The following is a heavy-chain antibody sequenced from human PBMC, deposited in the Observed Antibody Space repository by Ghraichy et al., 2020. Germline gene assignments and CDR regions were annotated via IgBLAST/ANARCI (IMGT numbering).Heavy chain of an antibody. Sequence: LSLTCVGSGLSVRNNFLAWVRHTPERGLEWVTSIYPDGSTFYADSVRGRFTISRDNSRNTVDLQMSYLRADDTARYFCTKRTGGLGHDPFDLWGQGTLITVFS. CDR2: IYPDGST. CDR1: GLSVRNNF. CDR3: TKRTGGLGHDPFDL. D-gene: IGHD3-16*01. V-gene: IGHV3-53*05. J-gene: IGHJ3*01.